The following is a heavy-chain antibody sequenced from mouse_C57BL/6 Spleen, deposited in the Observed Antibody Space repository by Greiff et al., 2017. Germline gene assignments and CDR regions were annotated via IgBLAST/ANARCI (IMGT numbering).Heavy chain of an antibody. CDR2: INPNNGGT. CDR3: AREDYYFDD. Sequence: EVQLQQSGPELVKPGASVKISCKASGYTFTDYYMNWVKQSPGKSLEWIGDINPNNGGTSYNQKFKGKATLTVDKSSSTAYMELRSLTSEDSAVYYCAREDYYFDDWGQGTTLTVSS. V-gene: IGHV1-26*01. CDR1: GYTFTDYY. J-gene: IGHJ2*01.